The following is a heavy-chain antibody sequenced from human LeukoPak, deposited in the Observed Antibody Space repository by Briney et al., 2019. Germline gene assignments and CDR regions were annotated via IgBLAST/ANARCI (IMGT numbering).Heavy chain of an antibody. V-gene: IGHV3-23*01. J-gene: IGHJ4*02. CDR1: GFTFSSDA. Sequence: GGSLRLSCIGTGFTFSSDAMGWVRQAPGKGLEWVSGISGSGGSTYYADSVKGRCTISRDNSKNTLYLQMNSLRVEDTAVYYCAKDRGRTWVQVANWGQGTLVTVSS. D-gene: IGHD2-15*01. CDR3: AKDRGRTWVQVAN. CDR2: ISGSGGST.